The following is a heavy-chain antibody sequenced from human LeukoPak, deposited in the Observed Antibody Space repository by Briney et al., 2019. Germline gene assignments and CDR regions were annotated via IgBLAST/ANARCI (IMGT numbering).Heavy chain of an antibody. Sequence: SETLSLTCTVSGGSVSGYYCSWIRQPAGKGLEWIGRIYSTGSTDYNASLKSRVTMSVDTSKNQFSLKLSSVTAADTAVYYCARMSYNRTGEGRANLYYYYMAVWGKGTTVTVSS. CDR2: IYSTGST. CDR1: GGSVSGYY. J-gene: IGHJ6*03. D-gene: IGHD1-1*01. CDR3: ARMSYNRTGEGRANLYYYYMAV. V-gene: IGHV4-4*07.